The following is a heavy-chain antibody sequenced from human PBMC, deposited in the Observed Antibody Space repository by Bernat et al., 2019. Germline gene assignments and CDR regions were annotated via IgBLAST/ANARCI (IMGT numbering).Heavy chain of an antibody. V-gene: IGHV4-39*01. CDR1: GGSISSSSYH. Sequence: QLQLQESGPGLVKPSETLSLTCTVSGGSISSSSYHWGWIRQPPGKGLEWIGSIYYSGSTYYNPSLKSRVTISVDTSKNQFSLKLSSVTAADTAVYYCARRIAVAAFDYWGQGTLVTVSS. CDR2: IYYSGST. D-gene: IGHD6-19*01. J-gene: IGHJ4*02. CDR3: ARRIAVAAFDY.